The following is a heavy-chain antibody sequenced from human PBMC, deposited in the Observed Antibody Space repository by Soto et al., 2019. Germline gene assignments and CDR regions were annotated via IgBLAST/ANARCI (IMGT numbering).Heavy chain of an antibody. CDR1: GSSVSSGSYS. J-gene: IGHJ4*02. D-gene: IGHD2-15*01. CDR3: ARQRGGGIDY. CDR2: IFYSGST. V-gene: IGHV4-61*01. Sequence: QVQLQESGPGLVKPSETLSLTCTVSGSSVSSGSYSWSWIRQPPGKALEWIAYIFYSGSTKYNPSLKSRVTISVDTSKNQFSLKLRSMTAADTAIYYCARQRGGGIDYWGQGTLVTVSS.